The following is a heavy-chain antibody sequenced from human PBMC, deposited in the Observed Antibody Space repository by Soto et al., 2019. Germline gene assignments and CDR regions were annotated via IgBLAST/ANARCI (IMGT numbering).Heavy chain of an antibody. CDR3: AREDGDRFDGNGYLGRH. V-gene: IGHV3-74*01. CDR1: GFTFSSYW. Sequence: EVQLVESGGGLVQPGESLTLSCAASGFTFSSYWMHWVRQAPGKGLVWVSRIKVDGSGTYYADSVQGRFTISRDNAKNTLYLQMNSLRVEDTAVYFCAREDGDRFDGNGYLGRHWGQGTLVTVSS. J-gene: IGHJ4*02. D-gene: IGHD5-18*01. CDR2: IKVDGSGT.